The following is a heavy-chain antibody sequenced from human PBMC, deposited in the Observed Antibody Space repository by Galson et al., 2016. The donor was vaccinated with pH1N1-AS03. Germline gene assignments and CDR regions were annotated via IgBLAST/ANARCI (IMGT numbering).Heavy chain of an antibody. Sequence: SLRLSCAASGFTFNHYSMNWVRQAPGKGLEWVSHISSDSTTIYYADSVKGRFTISRDNAKNSLYLQMNSLRADDTAVYYCARGWYDIWTGYLVDPFDYWGQGALVTVSS. J-gene: IGHJ4*02. CDR2: ISSDSTTI. CDR1: GFTFNHYS. V-gene: IGHV3-48*04. CDR3: ARGWYDIWTGYLVDPFDY. D-gene: IGHD3-9*01.